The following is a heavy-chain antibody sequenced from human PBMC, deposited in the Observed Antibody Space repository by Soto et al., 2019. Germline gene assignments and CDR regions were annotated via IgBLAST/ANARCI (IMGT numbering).Heavy chain of an antibody. D-gene: IGHD6-13*01. V-gene: IGHV4-61*01. CDR2: IYYSGST. CDR1: GGSVSSGSYY. Sequence: SETLSLTCTVSGGSVSSGSYYWSWIRQPPGKGLEWIGYIYYSGSTNYNPSLKSRVTISVDTSKNQFSLKLSSVTAADTAVYYCARDSVAAAGLYYYYGMDVWGQGTTVTVSS. CDR3: ARDSVAAAGLYYYYGMDV. J-gene: IGHJ6*02.